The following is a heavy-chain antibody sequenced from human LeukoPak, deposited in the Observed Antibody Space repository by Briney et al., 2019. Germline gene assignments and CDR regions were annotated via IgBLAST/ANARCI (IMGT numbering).Heavy chain of an antibody. D-gene: IGHD3-10*01. J-gene: IGHJ5*02. V-gene: IGHV4-59*12. CDR1: GGSITTYY. Sequence: PSETLSLTCTVSGGSITTYYWSWIRQPPGKGLEWIAFIYYGGSTNYNPSLKSRVTMSVDTSKNQLSLKLNSVTAADTAVYYCARGYGSGSNWFDPWGQGTLVIVSS. CDR2: IYYGGST. CDR3: ARGYGSGSNWFDP.